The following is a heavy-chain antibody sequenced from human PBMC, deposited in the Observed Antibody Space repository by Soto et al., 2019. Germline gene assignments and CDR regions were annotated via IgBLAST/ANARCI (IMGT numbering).Heavy chain of an antibody. CDR3: ARVFGRAVAGTFEDWFDP. Sequence: ASVKVSCKASGYTFTSYGISWVRHAPGQGLEWMGWISAYNGNTNYAQKLQGRVTMTTDTSTSTAYMELRSLRSDDTAVYYCARVFGRAVAGTFEDWFDPWGQGTLVTVSS. V-gene: IGHV1-18*01. D-gene: IGHD6-19*01. CDR1: GYTFTSYG. J-gene: IGHJ5*02. CDR2: ISAYNGNT.